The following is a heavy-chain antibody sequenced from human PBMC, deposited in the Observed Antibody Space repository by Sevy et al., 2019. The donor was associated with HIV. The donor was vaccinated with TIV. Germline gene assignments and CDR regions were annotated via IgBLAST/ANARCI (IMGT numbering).Heavy chain of an antibody. CDR3: ARARYTRGWGYFDY. CDR2: ISTSSSYT. CDR1: GFTFSDYY. V-gene: IGHV3-11*06. Sequence: GGSLRLSCAASGFTFSDYYMSWIRQAPGKGLEWVSYISTSSSYTNYADSVKGRFTISRDNAKSSLYLHMNGLRAEDTAVYYCARARYTRGWGYFDYWGQGTLVTVSS. D-gene: IGHD6-19*01. J-gene: IGHJ4*02.